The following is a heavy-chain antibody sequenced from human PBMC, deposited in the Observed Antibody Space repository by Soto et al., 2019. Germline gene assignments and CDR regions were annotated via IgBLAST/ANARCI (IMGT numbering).Heavy chain of an antibody. CDR3: ARDLNYYGSGTPGDYYGMDV. CDR2: IIPIFGTA. V-gene: IGHV1-69*13. Sequence: SVKVSCKASGGTFSSYAISWVRQAPGQGLEWMGGIIPIFGTANYAQKFQGRVTITADESTSTAYMELSSLRSEDTAVYYCARDLNYYGSGTPGDYYGMDVWGQGTTVTVSS. CDR1: GGTFSSYA. D-gene: IGHD3-10*01. J-gene: IGHJ6*02.